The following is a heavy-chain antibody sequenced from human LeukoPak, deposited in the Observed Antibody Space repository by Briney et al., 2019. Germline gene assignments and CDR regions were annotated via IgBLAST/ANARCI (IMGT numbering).Heavy chain of an antibody. V-gene: IGHV4-59*01. CDR3: ARLGGYSYYYDSSGYRLGELDY. D-gene: IGHD3-22*01. CDR2: IHYSGST. CDR1: GASISSDY. J-gene: IGHJ4*02. Sequence: SETLSLTCTVSGASISSDYWSWIRQPPGKGLEWIGNIHYSGSTNYNPSLKSRVTISVDTSKNQFSLKLSSVTAADTAVYYCARLGGYSYYYDSSGYRLGELDYWGQGTLVTVSS.